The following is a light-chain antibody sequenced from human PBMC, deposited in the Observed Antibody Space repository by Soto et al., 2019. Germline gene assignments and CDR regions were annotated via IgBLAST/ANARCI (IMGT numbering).Light chain of an antibody. CDR3: QQYNSYSWT. CDR1: QSISSW. CDR2: KAS. J-gene: IGKJ1*01. Sequence: DIQMTQSPSTLSASVGDRVTITCRASQSISSWLARYQQKPGEAPKLLIYKASSLDSGVPSRFSGSGSGTEFTLTISSLQPDDFAAYYCQQYNSYSWTFGQGTKVDIK. V-gene: IGKV1-5*03.